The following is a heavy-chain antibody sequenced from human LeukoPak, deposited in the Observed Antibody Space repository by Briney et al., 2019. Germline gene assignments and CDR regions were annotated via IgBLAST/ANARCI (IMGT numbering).Heavy chain of an antibody. V-gene: IGHV3-30*02. CDR3: AKVTSGYSYGYWDY. CDR1: GFTFSSYG. J-gene: IGHJ4*02. CDR2: IRYDGSNK. Sequence: GGSLRLSCAASGFTFSSYGMHWVPQAPGKGLEWVAFIRYDGSNKYYADSVKGRFTISRDNSKNTLYLQMNSLRAEDTAVYYCAKVTSGYSYGYWDYWGQGTLVTVSS. D-gene: IGHD5-18*01.